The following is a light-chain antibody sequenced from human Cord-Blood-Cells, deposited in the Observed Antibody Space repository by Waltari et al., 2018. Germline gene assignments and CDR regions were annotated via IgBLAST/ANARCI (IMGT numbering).Light chain of an antibody. CDR1: SSDVGGYNY. CDR2: EVS. CDR3: SSYTSSSTPVV. V-gene: IGLV2-14*01. Sequence: QSALTQPAPVSGSPGQSITISCTGTSSDVGGYNYVSWYQQHPCKATKLRIYEVSHRPSGVSNRFSGSKSGNTASLTISGLQAEDEADYYCSSYTSSSTPVVFGGGTKLTVL. J-gene: IGLJ2*01.